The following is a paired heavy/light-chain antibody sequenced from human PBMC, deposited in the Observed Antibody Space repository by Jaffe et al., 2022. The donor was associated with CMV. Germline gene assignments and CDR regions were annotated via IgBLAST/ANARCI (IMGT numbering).Heavy chain of an antibody. D-gene: IGHD3-9*01. CDR1: GGSLNGYY. Sequence: QVQLHQWGAGLLKPSETLSLTCDVSGGSLNGYYWSWIRQSPEKGLEWIGEISHGGKTNYHPSLKSRVTVSVDTSKNQFSLNLTSVTAADTAVYYCTRGLRFFDWPYREGFDYWAQGTLVTVSS. CDR2: ISHGGKT. J-gene: IGHJ4*02. CDR3: TRGLRFFDWPYREGFDY. V-gene: IGHV4-34*01.
Light chain of an antibody. CDR2: ATS. CDR3: LQYNVYPPT. V-gene: IGKV1-17*01. Sequence: DIQMTQSPSSLSASVGDRVTITCRASQDITSDLGWFQQKPGEAPKRLIYATSTLQTGVPSRFSGSGSGTGFTLTISSLQPEDFATYYCLQYNVYPPTFGQGTTVEI. CDR1: QDITSD. J-gene: IGKJ1*01.